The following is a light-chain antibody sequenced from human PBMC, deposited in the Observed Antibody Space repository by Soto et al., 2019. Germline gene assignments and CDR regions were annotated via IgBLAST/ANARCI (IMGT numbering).Light chain of an antibody. CDR1: QGISSS. J-gene: IGKJ5*01. V-gene: IGKV1-9*01. Sequence: DIQLTQSPSFLSASVGDRVTITCRASQGISSSLAWYQQKPGKAPKLLIYTASNLQSGVQSRFSGSGSGTEFTLTINGLQPEDFATYFCQQLNDYPITVGQGTRLE. CDR2: TAS. CDR3: QQLNDYPIT.